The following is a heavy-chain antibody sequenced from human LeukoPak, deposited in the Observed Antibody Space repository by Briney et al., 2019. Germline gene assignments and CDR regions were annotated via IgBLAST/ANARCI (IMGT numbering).Heavy chain of an antibody. V-gene: IGHV6-1*01. D-gene: IGHD4-23*01. Sequence: SQTLSLTCAISGDSVSSNDAAWNWIRQSPSRGLEWLGRTYYRSKWYYDYAVSVKSRITINPDTSKNQFSLQLNSVTPDDTAVFYCVREPSGHSGSFDSWGQGTLVTVSS. J-gene: IGHJ4*02. CDR1: GDSVSSNDAA. CDR2: TYYRSKWYY. CDR3: VREPSGHSGSFDS.